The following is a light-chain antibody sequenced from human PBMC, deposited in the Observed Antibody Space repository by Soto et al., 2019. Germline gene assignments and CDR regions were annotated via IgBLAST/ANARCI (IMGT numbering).Light chain of an antibody. CDR3: QQPGT. Sequence: VIWMTQSPSLISASTGDRVTISCRMSQGISSYLAWYQQKPGKAPKLLIYAASTLQSAVPSMFSGSGSGTECTLTISSLQPEDVATYYCQQPGTFGGWTKVDIK. CDR2: AAS. CDR1: QGISSY. J-gene: IGKJ4*01. V-gene: IGKV1D-8*03.